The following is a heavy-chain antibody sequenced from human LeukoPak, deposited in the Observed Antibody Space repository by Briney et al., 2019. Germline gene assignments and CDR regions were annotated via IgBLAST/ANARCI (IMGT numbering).Heavy chain of an antibody. Sequence: ESLKISCQVSGYIFTHYWIGWVRHVPGKGLESMGIIYPADSDTTYSPSFQGQVTISADKSISTVYLQWSSLKASDTAMYYCARQSRDGSKTRGYYFDYWGQGTLVTVSS. CDR1: GYIFTHYW. D-gene: IGHD3-10*01. CDR2: IYPADSDT. V-gene: IGHV5-51*01. CDR3: ARQSRDGSKTRGYYFDY. J-gene: IGHJ4*02.